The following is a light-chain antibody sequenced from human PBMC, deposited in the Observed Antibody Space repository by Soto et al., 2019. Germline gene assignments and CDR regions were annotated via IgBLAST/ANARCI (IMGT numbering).Light chain of an antibody. V-gene: IGKV3-20*01. CDR2: GAS. J-gene: IGKJ1*01. Sequence: EIVLTRSPGTLALSPGERATRSWRASQSVSTSSLAWYQQKPGQAPSLLISGASSRAADIPDRFSGSGSGTDFALTINILESKDFAVYYCQQYDSSPRTFGQGNKVDMK. CDR3: QQYDSSPRT. CDR1: QSVSTSS.